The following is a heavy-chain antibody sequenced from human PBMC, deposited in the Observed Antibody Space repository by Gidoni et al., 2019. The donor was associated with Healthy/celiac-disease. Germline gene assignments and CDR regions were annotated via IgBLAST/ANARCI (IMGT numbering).Heavy chain of an antibody. D-gene: IGHD3-22*01. CDR1: GGSISSGDHY. V-gene: IGHV4-30-4*01. CDR2: IYYSGST. CDR3: AREVVITTGNWFDP. Sequence: QVQLQESGPGLLKPSQTLSLTCTVSGGSISSGDHYWSWIRQPPGKGLEWIGYIYYSGSTYYNPSLKSRVTISVDTAKNQFSLKLSSVTAADTAVYYCAREVVITTGNWFDPWGQGTLVTVSS. J-gene: IGHJ5*02.